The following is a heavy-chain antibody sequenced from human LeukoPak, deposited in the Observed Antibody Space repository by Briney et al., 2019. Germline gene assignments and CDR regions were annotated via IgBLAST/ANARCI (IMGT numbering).Heavy chain of an antibody. J-gene: IGHJ5*02. CDR1: GFTFSSYW. D-gene: IGHD2-15*01. CDR3: ARGCSGGSCYESKFDP. Sequence: GGSLRLSCAASGFTFSSYWMSWVRQAPGKGLEWVANIKQEGSEKYYVDSAKGRFTIPRDNAKNSLYLQMNSLRAEDTAVYYCARGCSGGSCYESKFDPWGQGTLVTVSS. V-gene: IGHV3-7*01. CDR2: IKQEGSEK.